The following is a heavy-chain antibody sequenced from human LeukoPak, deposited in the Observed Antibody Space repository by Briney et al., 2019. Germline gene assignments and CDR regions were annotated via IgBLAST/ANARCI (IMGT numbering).Heavy chain of an antibody. CDR2: IYPDDSDT. CDR1: GYSFTTHW. V-gene: IGHV5-51*01. CDR3: ARPRREVAALDY. J-gene: IGHJ4*02. D-gene: IGHD6-6*01. Sequence: PGESLKISCKASGYSFTTHWIGWVRQKPWKGLEWMGIIYPDDSDTRYSPSFQGQVNISADQSSNTTYLQWSSLKASDTAIYYCARPRREVAALDYWGQGTLVTVSS.